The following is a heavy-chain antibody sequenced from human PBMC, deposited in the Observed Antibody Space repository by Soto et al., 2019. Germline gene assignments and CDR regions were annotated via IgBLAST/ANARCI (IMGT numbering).Heavy chain of an antibody. CDR2: INAGNGNT. D-gene: IGHD6-19*01. J-gene: IGHJ4*02. Sequence: QVQLVQSGAEEKKPGASVKVSCQASGYTFTAYAMHWVRQAPGQRLEWMGWINAGNGNTKYSQTFQGRVTSTRDTSASTAYMELSSLRSEDTAVYYCARAVAVPADFDYWGQGTLVTVSS. CDR3: ARAVAVPADFDY. V-gene: IGHV1-3*05. CDR1: GYTFTAYA.